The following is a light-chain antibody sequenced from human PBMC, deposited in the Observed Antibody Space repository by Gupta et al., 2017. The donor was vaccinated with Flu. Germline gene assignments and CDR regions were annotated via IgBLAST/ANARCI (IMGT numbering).Light chain of an antibody. J-gene: IGKJ2*04. CDR3: QQCHAFPRS. Sequence: DIQLTQSPSFLSASVGDRVTITCRASQGSSSDLAWYQQKPGGAPKLLIYSASTLQSGVPSRFSGSGSGTEFSLTISSLQPEDFATYVCQQCHAFPRSFGQGTKLEIK. CDR1: QGSSSD. CDR2: SAS. V-gene: IGKV1-9*01.